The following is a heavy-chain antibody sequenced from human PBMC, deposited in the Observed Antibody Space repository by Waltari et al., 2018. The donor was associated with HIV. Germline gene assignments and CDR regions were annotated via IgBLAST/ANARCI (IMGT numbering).Heavy chain of an antibody. CDR3: ARASHYIEFSTFDGDYYFDF. CDR2: INSDGSSR. J-gene: IGHJ4*02. Sequence: VQLVESGGGPIKTGGSLRLSCAASGFSVRNHWMDWVRQGPGKGLVWVARINSDGSSRNYADAVKGRFVISRDNARNTVYLQLNNLKVEDTAVYFCARASHYIEFSTFDGDYYFDFWGRGTRVAVSS. V-gene: IGHV3-74*01. CDR1: GFSVRNHW. D-gene: IGHD3-3*02.